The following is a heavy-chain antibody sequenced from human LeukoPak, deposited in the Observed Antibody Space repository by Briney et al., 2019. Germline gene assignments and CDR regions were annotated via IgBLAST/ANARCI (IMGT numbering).Heavy chain of an antibody. CDR1: GNTFTSYD. J-gene: IGHJ4*02. V-gene: IGHV1-8*03. CDR2: MNPNSGNT. D-gene: IGHD2-15*01. CDR3: ARGREVVVAATLPYDY. Sequence: RASVKVSCKASGNTFTSYDINWVRQATGQGLEWMGWMNPNSGNTGYAQKFQGRVTITRNTSISTAYMELSSLKSEDTAVYYCARGREVVVAATLPYDYWGQGTLVTVSS.